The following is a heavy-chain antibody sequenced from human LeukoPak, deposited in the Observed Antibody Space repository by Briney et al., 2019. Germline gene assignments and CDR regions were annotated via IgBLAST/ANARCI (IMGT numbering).Heavy chain of an antibody. CDR1: GFSFSSYW. V-gene: IGHV3-7*01. D-gene: IGHD6-19*01. CDR3: ASGDNSGWLEAH. Sequence: GGSLRLSCAASGFSFSSYWMSWVRQAPGKGLEWVANIKQDGSEKNYVDSVKGRFTISRDNAQKSLYLQMNSLRAEDTAVYYCASGDNSGWLEAHWGQGTLVTVSS. J-gene: IGHJ4*02. CDR2: IKQDGSEK.